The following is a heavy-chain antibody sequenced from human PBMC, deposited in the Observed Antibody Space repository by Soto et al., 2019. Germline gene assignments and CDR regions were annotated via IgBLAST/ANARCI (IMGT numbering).Heavy chain of an antibody. J-gene: IGHJ6*02. Sequence: QVVLEQSGGEVKKPGASVKVSCKASGYTFSGYSITWVRQAPGQGLEWMGRISGYNGNTNYARTLRDRLTLTTDTSTSTAYMELRSLTSDDTVVYYCARDVFCGGAPACPDMDVWGQGTTVTVSS. CDR3: ARDVFCGGAPACPDMDV. D-gene: IGHD2-21*01. CDR2: ISGYNGNT. V-gene: IGHV1-18*04. CDR1: GYTFSGYS.